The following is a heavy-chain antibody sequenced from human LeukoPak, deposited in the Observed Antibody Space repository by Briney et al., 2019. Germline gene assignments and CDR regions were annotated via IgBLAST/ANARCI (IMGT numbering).Heavy chain of an antibody. Sequence: GGSLRLSCAASGFTFDDYAMHWVRQAPGKGLEWVSGISWNSGSIGYADSVKGRFTISRDNAKNFLYLQMNSLRAEDTALYYCAKDGTMTTVVNWYFDLWGRGTLVTVSS. CDR3: AKDGTMTTVVNWYFDL. CDR1: GFTFDDYA. V-gene: IGHV3-9*01. CDR2: ISWNSGSI. D-gene: IGHD4-23*01. J-gene: IGHJ2*01.